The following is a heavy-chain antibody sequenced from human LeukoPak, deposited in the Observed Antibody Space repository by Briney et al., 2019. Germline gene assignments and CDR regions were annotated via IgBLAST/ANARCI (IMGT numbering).Heavy chain of an antibody. CDR3: AKGKRDINWLSQGGLDY. CDR2: IGADGTST. J-gene: IGHJ4*02. CDR1: GFTFDDYA. Sequence: PGGSLRLSCVASGFTFDDYAMHWVRQVPGRGLEWVSPIGADGTSTYYAESVKGRFAISRDNSKDSLYLQMNSLRSEDTALYYCAKGKRDINWLSQGGLDYWGQGTLVTVSS. D-gene: IGHD3-9*01. V-gene: IGHV3-43*02.